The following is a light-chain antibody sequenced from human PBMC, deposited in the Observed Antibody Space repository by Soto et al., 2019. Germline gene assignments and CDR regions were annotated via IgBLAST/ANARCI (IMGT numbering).Light chain of an antibody. CDR3: QQYGSSPALT. Sequence: EIVLTQSPGTLSLSPGERATLSCRASQSSNYLAWYQQRPGQAPRLLIYGASSRAPGIPDRFSGSGSGTDFTLTISRLEPEAFAVYYCQQYGSSPALTFGGGTKVEIK. J-gene: IGKJ4*01. CDR2: GAS. V-gene: IGKV3-20*01. CDR1: QSSNY.